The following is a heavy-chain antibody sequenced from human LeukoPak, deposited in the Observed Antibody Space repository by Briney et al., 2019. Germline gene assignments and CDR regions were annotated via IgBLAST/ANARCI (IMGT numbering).Heavy chain of an antibody. Sequence: SETLSLTCTVSGDSISSYYWSWIRQPPGKGLEWIGYIYHSGNTNSNPSLKSRVTISVDTTKNQFSLKLSFVTAADTAVYYCARSIIVVVAAGALDIWGQGTMVTVSS. CDR3: ARSIIVVVAAGALDI. CDR2: IYHSGNT. V-gene: IGHV4-59*08. J-gene: IGHJ3*02. CDR1: GDSISSYY. D-gene: IGHD2-21*02.